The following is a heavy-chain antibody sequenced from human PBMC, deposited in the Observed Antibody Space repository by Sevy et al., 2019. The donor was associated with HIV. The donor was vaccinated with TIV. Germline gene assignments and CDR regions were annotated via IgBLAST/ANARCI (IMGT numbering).Heavy chain of an antibody. J-gene: IGHJ4*02. V-gene: IGHV1-18*01. CDR1: GYTFTSFG. CDR2: INAYNGNT. D-gene: IGHD3-3*01. Sequence: ASVKVSCKASGYTFTSFGISWVRQAPGQGLEWMGWINAYNGNTNYAQKLQGRVTMTTDTSTRTAYMELRSLRSEDTAVYYCARDPPDGFDFWSGYGGDTTLFTSTSDYWGQGTLVTVSS. CDR3: ARDPPDGFDFWSGYGGDTTLFTSTSDY.